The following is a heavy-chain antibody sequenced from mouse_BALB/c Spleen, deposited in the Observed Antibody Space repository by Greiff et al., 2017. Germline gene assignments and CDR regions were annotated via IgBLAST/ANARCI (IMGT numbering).Heavy chain of an antibody. J-gene: IGHJ4*01. CDR3: ARWDYYGFRYAMDY. D-gene: IGHD1-1*01. CDR2: IYPGSGST. Sequence: VQLQQSGAELVKPGTSVKLSCTASGYNFTSYWINWVKLRPGQGLEWIGDIYPGSGSTNYTEKFKSKATLTVDTSSSTAYMQLSSLASEDSALYYCARWDYYGFRYAMDYWGQGTSVTVSS. CDR1: GYNFTSYW. V-gene: IGHV1-55*01.